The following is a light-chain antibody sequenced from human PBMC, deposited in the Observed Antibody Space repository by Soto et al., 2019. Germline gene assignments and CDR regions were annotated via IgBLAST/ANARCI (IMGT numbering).Light chain of an antibody. Sequence: EIVMTPSPDTLSASPGERATLSCRASQSVSSNLAWYQQKPGQAPRLLIYGASTRATGITARFSGSGSGTEFTPTISSLQSEDFAVYCCQQYNIWPLTVGQGTRLEI. V-gene: IGKV3-15*01. CDR3: QQYNIWPLT. CDR2: GAS. CDR1: QSVSSN. J-gene: IGKJ5*01.